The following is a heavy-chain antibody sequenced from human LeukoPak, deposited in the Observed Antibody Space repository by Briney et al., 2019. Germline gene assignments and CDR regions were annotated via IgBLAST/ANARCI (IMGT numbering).Heavy chain of an antibody. CDR3: ARAAGGTSRDY. CDR2: ISYDGSNK. CDR1: GFTFSSYG. J-gene: IGHJ4*02. Sequence: GGSLRLSCAASGFTFSSYGMHWVRQAPGKGLEWVAVISYDGSNKYYADSVKGRFTISRDNAKNSLYLQMNSLRDDDTAVYYCARAAGGTSRDYWGQGTLVTVSS. D-gene: IGHD1-26*01. V-gene: IGHV3-30*03.